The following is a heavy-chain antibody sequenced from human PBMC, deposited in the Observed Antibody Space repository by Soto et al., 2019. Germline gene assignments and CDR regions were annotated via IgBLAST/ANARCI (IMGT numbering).Heavy chain of an antibody. CDR3: AKDPGYGGIHFDY. Sequence: GGYLRLSCADSGFTFSRYAMSWFRQAPGKVLEWVSAISCSGGSTYYADSVKGRFTISRDNSKNTLYLQMNSMRAEDTAVYYCAKDPGYGGIHFDYWGQGTLVTVSS. J-gene: IGHJ4*02. V-gene: IGHV3-23*01. CDR2: ISCSGGST. CDR1: GFTFSRYA. D-gene: IGHD2-15*01.